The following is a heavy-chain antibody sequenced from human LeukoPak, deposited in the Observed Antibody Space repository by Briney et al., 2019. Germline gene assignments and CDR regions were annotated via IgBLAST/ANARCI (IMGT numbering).Heavy chain of an antibody. D-gene: IGHD6-19*01. Sequence: SQTLSLTXTVSGGSITSGSYYWSWIRQPAGKGLEWIGRIKTSGNTNYNPSLKSRVTISVDTSKNQFSLKLSSVTAADTAVYYCARVRVAGPIDYWGQGTLVTVSS. CDR1: GGSITSGSYY. J-gene: IGHJ4*02. CDR2: IKTSGNT. CDR3: ARVRVAGPIDY. V-gene: IGHV4-61*02.